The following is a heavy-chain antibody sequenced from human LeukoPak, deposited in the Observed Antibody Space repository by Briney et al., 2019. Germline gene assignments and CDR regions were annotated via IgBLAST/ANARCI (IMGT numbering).Heavy chain of an antibody. V-gene: IGHV3-11*01. D-gene: IGHD4-23*01. CDR3: ARVLGGNSDAPDY. J-gene: IGHJ4*02. CDR1: GFVFSDFY. CDR2: ISGSGRSI. Sequence: GGSLRLSCAVSGFVFSDFYMSWFRQPPGKRPEWLAYISGSGRSIFDADSVKGRFTISRDNAKNVLFLQMNSLRVEDTAVYYCARVLGGNSDAPDYWGQGTLVTVSS.